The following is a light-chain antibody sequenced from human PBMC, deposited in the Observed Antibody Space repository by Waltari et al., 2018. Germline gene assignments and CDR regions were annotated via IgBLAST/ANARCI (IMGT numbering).Light chain of an antibody. V-gene: IGKV1-39*01. CDR3: QQSYSTPFT. Sequence: DIQMTQSPPSLSASVGDRGPITCRASQSISSYLNWYQQKPGKAPKLLIYAASSLQSGVPSRFSGSGSGTDFTLTISSLQPEDFATYYCQQSYSTPFTFGPGTKVDIK. J-gene: IGKJ3*01. CDR1: QSISSY. CDR2: AAS.